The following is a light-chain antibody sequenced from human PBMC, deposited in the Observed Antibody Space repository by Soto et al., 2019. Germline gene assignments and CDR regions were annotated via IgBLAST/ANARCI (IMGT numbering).Light chain of an antibody. J-gene: IGLJ2*01. V-gene: IGLV2-14*01. CDR3: SSYTSSSTLV. CDR2: DVS. Sequence: QSALTQPASVSGSPGQSITISCTGTSSDVGGYNYVSWYQQHPGKAPKLMIYDVSNRPSGVSNRFSGPKSGNTASLTISGLQAEDGADYYCSSYTSSSTLVFGGGTKLTVL. CDR1: SSDVGGYNY.